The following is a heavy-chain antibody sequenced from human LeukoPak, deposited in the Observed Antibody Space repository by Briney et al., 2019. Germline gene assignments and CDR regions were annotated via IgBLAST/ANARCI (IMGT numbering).Heavy chain of an antibody. CDR3: ARSSSSWYSAFDI. V-gene: IGHV1-8*01. Sequence: ASVKVSCKASGYTLTSYDINGVRQATGQGLEWMGWMNPNSGNTGYAQKFQGRVTMTRNTSISTAYMELSSLRSEDTAVYYRARSSSSWYSAFDIWGQGTMVTVSS. J-gene: IGHJ3*02. CDR1: GYTLTSYD. D-gene: IGHD6-13*01. CDR2: MNPNSGNT.